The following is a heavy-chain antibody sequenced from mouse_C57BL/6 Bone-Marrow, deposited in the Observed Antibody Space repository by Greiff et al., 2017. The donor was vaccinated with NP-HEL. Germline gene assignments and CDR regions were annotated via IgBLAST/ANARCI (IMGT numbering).Heavy chain of an antibody. CDR2: IDPSDSYT. J-gene: IGHJ4*01. D-gene: IGHD2-3*01. V-gene: IGHV1-59*01. CDR3: ARRDGYGAMDY. Sequence: VQLQQPGAELVRPGPSVKLSCKASGYTFTSYWMHWVKQRPGQGLEWIGVIDPSDSYTNYNQKFKGKATLTVDTSSSTAYMQLSSLTSEDSAVYYCARRDGYGAMDYWGQGTSVTVSS. CDR1: GYTFTSYW.